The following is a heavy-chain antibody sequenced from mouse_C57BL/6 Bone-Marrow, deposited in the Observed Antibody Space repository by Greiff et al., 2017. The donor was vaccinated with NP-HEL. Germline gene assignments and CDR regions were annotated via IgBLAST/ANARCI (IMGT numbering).Heavy chain of an antibody. CDR2: IYPRSGNT. Sequence: QVQLQQSGAELARPGASVKLSCKASGYTFTSYGISWVKQRTGQGLEWIGEIYPRSGNTYYNEKFKGKATLTADKSSSTAYMELRSLTSEDSAVXFCARNAGRWLLRRWYFDVWGTGTTVTVSS. CDR3: ARNAGRWLLRRWYFDV. V-gene: IGHV1-81*01. CDR1: GYTFTSYG. J-gene: IGHJ1*03. D-gene: IGHD2-3*01.